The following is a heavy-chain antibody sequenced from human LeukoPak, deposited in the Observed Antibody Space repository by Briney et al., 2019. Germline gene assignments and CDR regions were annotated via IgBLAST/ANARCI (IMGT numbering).Heavy chain of an antibody. Sequence: GRSLRLSCAASGFIFDDYAIHWVRQAPGKGLVWVSHINSDGSWTSYADSVKGRFTISKDNAKNTVYLQMNSLKAEDTAVYYCVSFYETYWGRGTLVTVSS. V-gene: IGHV3-74*01. J-gene: IGHJ4*02. CDR1: GFIFDDYA. CDR3: VSFYETY. CDR2: INSDGSWT. D-gene: IGHD2/OR15-2a*01.